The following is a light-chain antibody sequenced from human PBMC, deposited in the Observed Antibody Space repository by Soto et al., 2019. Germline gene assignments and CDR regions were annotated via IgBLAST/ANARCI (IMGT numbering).Light chain of an antibody. CDR3: SSYTGNNNFGV. Sequence: QSALTQPPSASGSPGQSVTISCTGSSSDVGGYNYVSWYQQHPGKAPKLVIYEVRKRPSVVPDRFSGSKSGNTASLNVSGLQAEDEADYDCSSYTGNNNFGVFGPGTKLTVL. J-gene: IGLJ1*01. CDR2: EVR. CDR1: SSDVGGYNY. V-gene: IGLV2-8*01.